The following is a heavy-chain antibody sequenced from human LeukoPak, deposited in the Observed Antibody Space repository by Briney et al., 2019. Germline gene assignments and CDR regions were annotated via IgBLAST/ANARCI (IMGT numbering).Heavy chain of an antibody. CDR2: IKQDGSEK. J-gene: IGHJ6*03. CDR3: ARGWIQLWYHYYMDV. CDR1: GFTFSIYW. V-gene: IGHV3-7*01. Sequence: GGSLRLSCAASGFTFSIYWMTWVRQAPGKGLEWVANIKQDGSEKYYVDSVKGRFTISRDNAKNSLYLQMNSLRAEDTAVYYCARGWIQLWYHYYMDVWGKGTTVTVSS. D-gene: IGHD5-18*01.